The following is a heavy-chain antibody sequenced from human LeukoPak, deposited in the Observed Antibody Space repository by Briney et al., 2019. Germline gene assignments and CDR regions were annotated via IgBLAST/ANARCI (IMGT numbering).Heavy chain of an antibody. V-gene: IGHV4-59*08. CDR3: ARHIGYCSTTSCQPGFHP. D-gene: IGHD2-2*01. J-gene: IGHJ5*02. CDR2: IYYSGST. CDR1: GGSISSYY. Sequence: PSETLSLTCTGSGGSISSYYWSLIRQPPGKGLERIGYIYYSGSTNYNPSLKSRVTISVDTSKNQFSLKLSSVTAADTAMYYCARHIGYCSTTSCQPGFHPWGQGTLVTVSS.